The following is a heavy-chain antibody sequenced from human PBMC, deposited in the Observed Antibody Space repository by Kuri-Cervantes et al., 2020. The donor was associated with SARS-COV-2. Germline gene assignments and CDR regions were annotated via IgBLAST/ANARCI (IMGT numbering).Heavy chain of an antibody. CDR3: ARLTSPNAGGGSGSYWPDY. CDR1: GGSYSGYY. J-gene: IGHJ4*02. V-gene: IGHV4-34*01. Sequence: GSLRLSCAVYGGSYSGYYWSWIRQPPGKGLEWIGEINHSGSTNYNPSLKSRVTISVDTSRNQFSLKLSSVTAADTAVYYCARLTSPNAGGGSGSYWPDYWGQGILVTVSS. CDR2: INHSGST. D-gene: IGHD3-10*01.